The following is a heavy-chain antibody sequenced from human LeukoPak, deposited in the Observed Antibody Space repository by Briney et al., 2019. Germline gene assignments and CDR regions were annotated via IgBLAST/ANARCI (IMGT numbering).Heavy chain of an antibody. CDR3: ARLTNWAFDY. CDR1: GGSFSGYY. CDR2: INHSGST. J-gene: IGHJ4*02. V-gene: IGHV4-34*01. D-gene: IGHD7-27*01. Sequence: SETLSLTCAVYGGSFSGYYWSWIRQPPGKGLEWIGEINHSGSTYYNPSLKSRVTISVDTSKNQFSLKLSSVTAADTAVYYCARLTNWAFDYWGQGTLVTVSS.